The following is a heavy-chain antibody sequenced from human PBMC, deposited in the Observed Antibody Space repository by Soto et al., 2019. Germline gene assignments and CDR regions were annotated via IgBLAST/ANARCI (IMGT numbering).Heavy chain of an antibody. CDR1: GFTFSSYW. Sequence: GGSLRLSCAASGFTFSSYWMSWVRQAPGKGLEWVSKIKQGGSGKYYVDSVKGRFTISRDNAKNSLYLQMNSLRAEDTAVNYCARSDDYCSGGSCYFDYWGQGTLVTVSS. D-gene: IGHD2-15*01. CDR2: IKQGGSGK. CDR3: ARSDDYCSGGSCYFDY. J-gene: IGHJ4*02. V-gene: IGHV3-7*03.